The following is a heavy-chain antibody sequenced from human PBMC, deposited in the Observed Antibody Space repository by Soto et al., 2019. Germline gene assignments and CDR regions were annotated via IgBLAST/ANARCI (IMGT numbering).Heavy chain of an antibody. D-gene: IGHD6-13*01. CDR2: ISWNSGSI. V-gene: IGHV3-9*01. CDR1: GFTFDDYA. J-gene: IGHJ4*02. CDR3: ANDIRLSGSSWFDY. Sequence: EVQLVESGGGLVQPGRSLRLSCAASGFTFDDYAMHWVRQAPGKGLEWVSGISWNSGSIGYADSVKGRFTISRDNAKNSLYLQMNSLRAEDTALYYCANDIRLSGSSWFDYWGQGTLVTVSS.